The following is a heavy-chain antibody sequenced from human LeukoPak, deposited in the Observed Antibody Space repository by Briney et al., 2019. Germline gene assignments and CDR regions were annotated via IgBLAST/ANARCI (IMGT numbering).Heavy chain of an antibody. Sequence: ASVKVSFKPSGYSFTRNGISWVRQAPGQGLEWMGWISTNSGNTNYAQKFQDRVTLTTDTSTGTAYMELRSLRSDDTAVYYCARDVNYAFDYWGQGTLVTVSS. J-gene: IGHJ4*02. D-gene: IGHD3-16*01. CDR1: GYSFTRNG. CDR2: ISTNSGNT. CDR3: ARDVNYAFDY. V-gene: IGHV1-18*01.